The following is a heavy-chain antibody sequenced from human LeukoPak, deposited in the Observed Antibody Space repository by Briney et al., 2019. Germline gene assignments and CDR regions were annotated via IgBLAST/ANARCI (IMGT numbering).Heavy chain of an antibody. CDR3: ARRFLGYYDSSGYWPFDY. D-gene: IGHD3-22*01. V-gene: IGHV1-69*13. Sequence: ASVKVSCKASGGTFSSYAISWVRQAPGQGLEWMGGIIPIFGTANYAQKFQGRVTITADESTSTAYMELSSLRSEDTAVNYCARRFLGYYDSSGYWPFDYWGQGTLVTVSS. CDR2: IIPIFGTA. CDR1: GGTFSSYA. J-gene: IGHJ4*02.